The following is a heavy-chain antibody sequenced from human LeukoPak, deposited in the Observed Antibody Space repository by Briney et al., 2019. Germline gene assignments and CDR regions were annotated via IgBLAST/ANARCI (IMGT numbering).Heavy chain of an antibody. V-gene: IGHV3-7*01. D-gene: IGHD6-6*01. CDR1: GFSFGNYW. CDR2: IKQDGSEK. CDR3: ARDGLPAARDI. J-gene: IGHJ3*02. Sequence: GGSLRLSCAASGFSFGNYWMTWVRQAPGKGLEWVANIKQDGSEKYYADSVKGRFTISRDNAKNTLYLQMNSLGAEDTAVYYCARDGLPAARDIWGQGTMVTVSS.